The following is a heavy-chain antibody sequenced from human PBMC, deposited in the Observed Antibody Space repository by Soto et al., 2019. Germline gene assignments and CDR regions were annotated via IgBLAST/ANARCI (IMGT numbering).Heavy chain of an antibody. CDR1: GFTFSSYA. Sequence: EVQLLESGGGLVQPGGSLRLSCAASGFTFSSYAMRWVRQAPGKGLEWVSAISGSGGSTYYADSVKGRFTISRDNSKNTLYLQMTGLGTAETALYYCARRGSGSYYDYWGQGTLVTVSS. CDR2: ISGSGGST. J-gene: IGHJ4*02. V-gene: IGHV3-23*01. CDR3: ARRGSGSYYDY. D-gene: IGHD1-26*01.